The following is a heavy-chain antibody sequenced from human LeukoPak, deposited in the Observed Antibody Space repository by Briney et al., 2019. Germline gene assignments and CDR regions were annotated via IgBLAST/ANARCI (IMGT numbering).Heavy chain of an antibody. D-gene: IGHD1-1*01. Sequence: PGGSLRLSCAASGITFNSYTVNWVRQAPGKGLEWVSSISSSSSYINYAASVQGRFTISRDTAKNSPYMQMNRLKSDDTAVHHWARERQLERLAFGKEGTAFDYWGQGTLVTVSS. CDR1: GITFNSYT. V-gene: IGHV3-21*01. CDR2: ISSSSSYI. CDR3: ARERQLERLAFGKEGTAFDY. J-gene: IGHJ4*02.